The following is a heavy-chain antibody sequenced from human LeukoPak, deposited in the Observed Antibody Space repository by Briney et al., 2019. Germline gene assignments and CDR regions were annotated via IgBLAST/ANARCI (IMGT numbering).Heavy chain of an antibody. D-gene: IGHD2-15*01. V-gene: IGHV4-59*12. J-gene: IGHJ4*02. CDR1: GGSISSYY. CDR2: IYYSGST. Sequence: PSETLSLTCTVSGGSISSYYWSWIRQPPGKGLEWIGYIYYSGSTNYNPSLKSRVTISVDTSKNQFSLKLSSVTAADTAVYYCARAVVVVAATPGRHFDYWGQGTLVTVSS. CDR3: ARAVVVVAATPGRHFDY.